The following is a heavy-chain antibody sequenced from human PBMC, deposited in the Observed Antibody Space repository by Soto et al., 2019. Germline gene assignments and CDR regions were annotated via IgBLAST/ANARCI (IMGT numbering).Heavy chain of an antibody. CDR2: ISGSGGST. Sequence: EVQLLESGGGLVQPGGSLRLSCAASGFTFSSYAMSWVRQAPGKGLEWVSAISGSGGSTYYADSVKGRFTISRDNSKNTLCLQMNSLRAEDTAVYYCAKAEYSSSWYYYYGMDVWGQGTTVTVSS. J-gene: IGHJ6*02. V-gene: IGHV3-23*01. D-gene: IGHD6-13*01. CDR3: AKAEYSSSWYYYYGMDV. CDR1: GFTFSSYA.